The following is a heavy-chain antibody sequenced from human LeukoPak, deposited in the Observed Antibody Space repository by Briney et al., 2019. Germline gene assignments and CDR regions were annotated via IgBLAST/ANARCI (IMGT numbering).Heavy chain of an antibody. CDR1: GYSFTNYW. J-gene: IGHJ4*02. D-gene: IGHD4-17*01. Sequence: GESLKISCKGSGYSFTNYWITWVRQMPGKGLEWMGRIDPSDSYTNYSPSFQGHVTISADKSISTAYLQWSSLKASDTAMYYCARRCGDPKVIDYWGQGTLVTVSS. CDR2: IDPSDSYT. CDR3: ARRCGDPKVIDY. V-gene: IGHV5-10-1*01.